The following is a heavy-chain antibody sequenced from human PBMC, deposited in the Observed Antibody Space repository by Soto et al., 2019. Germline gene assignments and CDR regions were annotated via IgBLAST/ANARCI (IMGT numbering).Heavy chain of an antibody. Sequence: GGSHRLSCTASGFNFGSYAMSWVRQAPGKGLEWVSAISGSGGSTYYADSVKGRFTISRDNSKNTLYLQMNSLRAEDTAVYYCAKDQGSSWYENWFDPWGQGTLVTVSS. J-gene: IGHJ5*02. CDR3: AKDQGSSWYENWFDP. V-gene: IGHV3-23*01. CDR2: ISGSGGST. CDR1: GFNFGSYA. D-gene: IGHD6-13*01.